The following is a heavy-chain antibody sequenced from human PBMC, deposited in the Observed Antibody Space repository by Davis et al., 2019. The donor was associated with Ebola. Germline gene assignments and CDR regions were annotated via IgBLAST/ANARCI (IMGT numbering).Heavy chain of an antibody. CDR1: GYTFTGYY. J-gene: IGHJ5*02. D-gene: IGHD2-2*01. Sequence: ASVKVSCKASGYTFTGYYMHWVRQAPGQGLEWMGWISAYNGNTNYAQKLQGRVTMTTDTSTSTAYMELRSLRSDDTAVYYCARLYPRSWFDPWGQGTLVTVSS. CDR2: ISAYNGNT. CDR3: ARLYPRSWFDP. V-gene: IGHV1-18*04.